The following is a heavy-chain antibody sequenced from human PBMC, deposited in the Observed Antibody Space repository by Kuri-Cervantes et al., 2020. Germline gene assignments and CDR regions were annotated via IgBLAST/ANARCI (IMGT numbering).Heavy chain of an antibody. J-gene: IGHJ3*02. V-gene: IGHV4-59*01. CDR2: IYYSGST. CDR1: GGSISSYY. CDR3: ARWVYYDFWSGPSYDAFDI. D-gene: IGHD3-3*01. Sequence: GSLRLSCTVSGGSISSYYWSWIRQPPGKGLEWIGYIYYSGSTNYNPSLKSRVTISVDTSKNQFSLKLSSVTAADTAVYYCARWVYYDFWSGPSYDAFDIWGQGTMVTVSS.